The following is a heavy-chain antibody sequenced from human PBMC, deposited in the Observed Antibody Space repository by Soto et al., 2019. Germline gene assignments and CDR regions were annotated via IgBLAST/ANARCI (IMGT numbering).Heavy chain of an antibody. J-gene: IGHJ6*02. Sequence: ASVKVSCKASGYTFTGYYMHWVRQAPGQGLEWMGWINPNSGGTNYAQKFQGRVTMTRDTSISTAYMELSRLRSDDTAVYYCAREKGLTVYARGYGMDVWGQGTTVTVSS. CDR3: AREKGLTVYARGYGMDV. CDR1: GYTFTGYY. V-gene: IGHV1-2*02. CDR2: INPNSGGT. D-gene: IGHD2-8*01.